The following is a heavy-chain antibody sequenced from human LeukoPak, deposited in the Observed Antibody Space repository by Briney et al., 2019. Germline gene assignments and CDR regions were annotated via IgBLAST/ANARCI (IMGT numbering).Heavy chain of an antibody. D-gene: IGHD3-16*01. J-gene: IGHJ5*02. CDR3: ARAIMGGFDP. CDR1: GFTFSSYS. Sequence: GGSLRLSCAASGFTFSSYSMNWVRQAPGKGLEWVSSISSSSSYIYYVDSVKGRFTISRDNAKNSLYLQMNSLRAEDTAVYYCARAIMGGFDPWGQGTLVTVSS. CDR2: ISSSSSYI. V-gene: IGHV3-21*01.